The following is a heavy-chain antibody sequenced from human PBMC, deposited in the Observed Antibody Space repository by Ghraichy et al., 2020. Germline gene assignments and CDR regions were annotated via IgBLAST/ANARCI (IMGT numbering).Heavy chain of an antibody. Sequence: SETLSLTCTVSGGSISSYYWSWIRQPPGKGLEWIGYIYYSGSTNYNPSLKSRVTISVDTSKNQFSLKLSSVTAADTAVYYCARHAAGDCSSTSCYIVRPSLYGMDVWGQGTTVTVSS. CDR1: GGSISSYY. CDR2: IYYSGST. J-gene: IGHJ6*02. V-gene: IGHV4-59*08. CDR3: ARHAAGDCSSTSCYIVRPSLYGMDV. D-gene: IGHD2-2*02.